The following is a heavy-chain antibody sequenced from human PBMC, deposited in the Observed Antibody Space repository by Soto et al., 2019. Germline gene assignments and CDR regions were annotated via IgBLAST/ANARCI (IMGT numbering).Heavy chain of an antibody. D-gene: IGHD6-19*01. CDR1: GGSINSSSYF. Sequence: SETLSLTCIVSGGSINSSSYFWVWVRHPPGKGLEWIGSIYYSGSTYYNPSLRSRVTISVDTSKNQFSLKLSSVTAADTAVFYCARHYSSGSRNWFDPWGQGTLVTVSS. J-gene: IGHJ5*02. CDR2: IYYSGST. V-gene: IGHV4-39*01. CDR3: ARHYSSGSRNWFDP.